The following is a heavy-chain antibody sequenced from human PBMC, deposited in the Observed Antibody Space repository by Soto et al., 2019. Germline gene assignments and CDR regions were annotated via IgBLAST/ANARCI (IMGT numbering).Heavy chain of an antibody. D-gene: IGHD4-17*01. V-gene: IGHV3-23*01. CDR1: GSTFTSDA. CDR2: ISGSGGST. CDR3: AKGYGHYYYFGIDV. J-gene: IGHJ6*01. Sequence: PGGSLRPSCAASGSTFTSDAMSWVRQAPGKGLEWVSAISGSGGSTYYAGSVKGRFTISRDNSKNTLYLQMNSLRAEDTAVYYCAKGYGHYYYFGIDVWGQGTTVTVFS.